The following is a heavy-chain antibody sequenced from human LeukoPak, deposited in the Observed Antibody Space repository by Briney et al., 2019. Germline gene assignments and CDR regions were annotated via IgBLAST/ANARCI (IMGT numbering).Heavy chain of an antibody. V-gene: IGHV1-2*02. CDR1: GYTFTGYY. CDR2: INPNSGGT. Sequence: ASVKVSCKASGYTFTGYYMHWVRQAPGQGLEWMGWINPNSGGTNYAQKFQGRVTMTRDTSISTVYMELSSLRSEDTAVYYCAREIGSRQLHLWGSAFDYWGQGTLVTVSS. D-gene: IGHD5-18*01. J-gene: IGHJ4*02. CDR3: AREIGSRQLHLWGSAFDY.